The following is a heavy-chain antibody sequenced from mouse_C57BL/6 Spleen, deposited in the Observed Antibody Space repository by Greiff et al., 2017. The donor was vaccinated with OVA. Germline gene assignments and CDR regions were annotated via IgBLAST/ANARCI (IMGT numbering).Heavy chain of an antibody. Sequence: EVQLQESGGGLVQPGGSLKLSCAASGFTFSDYYMYWVRQTPEKRLEWVAYISNGGGSTYYPDTVKGRFTISRDNAKNTLYLQMSRLKSEDTAMYYCARQFPDAMDYWGQGTSVTVSS. CDR3: ARQFPDAMDY. V-gene: IGHV5-12*01. CDR2: ISNGGGST. J-gene: IGHJ4*01. CDR1: GFTFSDYY.